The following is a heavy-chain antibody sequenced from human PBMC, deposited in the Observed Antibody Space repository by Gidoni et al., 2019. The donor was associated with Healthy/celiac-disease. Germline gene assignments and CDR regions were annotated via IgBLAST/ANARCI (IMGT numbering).Heavy chain of an antibody. CDR2: ISSSSIYI. J-gene: IGHJ6*02. V-gene: IGHV3-21*01. CDR3: ARDRGRGGYYYDSSGYYVTDV. CDR1: GFTFSSYS. D-gene: IGHD3-22*01. Sequence: EVQLVESGGGLVKPGGSLRLSCAASGFTFSSYSMNWVRQAPGKGLEWVSSISSSSIYIYYADSVKGRFTISRDNAKNSLYLQMNSLRAEDTAVYYCARDRGRGGYYYDSSGYYVTDVWGQGTTVTVSS.